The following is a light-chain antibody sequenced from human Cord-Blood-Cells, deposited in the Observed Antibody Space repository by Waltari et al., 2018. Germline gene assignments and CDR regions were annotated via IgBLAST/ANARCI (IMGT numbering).Light chain of an antibody. J-gene: IGKJ4*01. CDR2: GAS. V-gene: IGKV3-15*01. CDR3: QQYNNGPLT. Sequence: DIVMTHSPATLSVSPGERATRSCSPSQSVSSNLAWYKQKPGQAPRLLIYGASTRATGIQARFSGSGSVTEFTLTSSSLQAEEFAVDDCQQYNNGPLTFGGGTKVEIK. CDR1: QSVSSN.